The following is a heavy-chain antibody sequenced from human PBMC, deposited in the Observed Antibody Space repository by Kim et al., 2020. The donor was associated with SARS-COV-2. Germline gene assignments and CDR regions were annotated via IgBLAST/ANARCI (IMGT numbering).Heavy chain of an antibody. J-gene: IGHJ3*02. D-gene: IGHD3-9*01. CDR3: ARYLGGEGAFDI. Sequence: NPSLNSRVAILLDTSNNQFSRELTSVTAAETAVYYCARYLGGEGAFDIWGPGTIVTVSS. V-gene: IGHV4-59*01.